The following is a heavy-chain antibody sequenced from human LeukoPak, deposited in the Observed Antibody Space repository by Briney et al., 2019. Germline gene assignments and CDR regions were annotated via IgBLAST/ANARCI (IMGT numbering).Heavy chain of an antibody. D-gene: IGHD6-19*01. CDR3: ATQRSGWHYFDY. CDR2: ISSSGSST. V-gene: IGHV3-23*01. CDR1: GFTFSNYA. J-gene: IGHJ4*02. Sequence: GGFLRLSCAASGFTFSNYAMSWVRQAPGKGLEWVSSISSSGSSTYYADSVKGRFTIPRDNSKNTLFLQMNSLRAGDTAVYYCATQRSGWHYFDYWGQGTLVTVSS.